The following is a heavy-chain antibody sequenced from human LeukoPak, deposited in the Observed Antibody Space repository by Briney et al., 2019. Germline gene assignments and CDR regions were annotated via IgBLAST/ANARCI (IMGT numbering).Heavy chain of an antibody. CDR3: TTHDYGDLDY. D-gene: IGHD4-17*01. J-gene: IGHJ4*02. V-gene: IGHV3-15*01. Sequence: GGSLRLSCAASGFTFTSYSMIWVRQAPGKGLEWVGRIKSKTDGGTTDYAAPVKGRFTISRDDSKNTLYLQMNSLKTEDTAVYYSTTHDYGDLDYWGQGTLVTVSS. CDR1: GFTFTSYS. CDR2: IKSKTDGGTT.